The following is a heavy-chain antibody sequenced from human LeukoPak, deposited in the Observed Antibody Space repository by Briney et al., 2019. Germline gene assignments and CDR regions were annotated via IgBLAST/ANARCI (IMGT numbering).Heavy chain of an antibody. D-gene: IGHD5-24*01. CDR3: ARGRGRDGYKH. CDR1: GGCFSGYY. Sequence: PSETLSLTCAVYGGCFSGYYWSCIRQPPGKGLEWIGEINHSGSTNYNPSLKSRVTISVDTSKNQFSLKLSSVTAADTAVYYCARGRGRDGYKHWGQGTLVTVSS. J-gene: IGHJ4*02. V-gene: IGHV4-34*01. CDR2: INHSGST.